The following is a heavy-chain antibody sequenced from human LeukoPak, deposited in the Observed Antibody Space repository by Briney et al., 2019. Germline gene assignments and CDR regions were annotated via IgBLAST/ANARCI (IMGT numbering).Heavy chain of an antibody. Sequence: GASVKVSCKASGGGFTFTSHAISWVRQAPGQGLEWRGGLIPIYGSANYAQKFQGRVTITSDESTRTVYMELSSLRPEDSAVYYCAGFFYDNSGDAFDIWGQGTMVTVSS. D-gene: IGHD3-22*01. V-gene: IGHV1-69*01. CDR2: LIPIYGSA. CDR3: AGFFYDNSGDAFDI. J-gene: IGHJ3*02. CDR1: GGGFTFTSHA.